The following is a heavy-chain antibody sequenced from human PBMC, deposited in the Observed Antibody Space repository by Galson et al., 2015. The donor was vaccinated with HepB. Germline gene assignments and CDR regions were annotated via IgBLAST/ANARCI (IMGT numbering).Heavy chain of an antibody. CDR3: ARVADADHGDHTHFDS. CDR2: ISSNTLYT. V-gene: IGHV3-11*05. D-gene: IGHD4-17*01. CDR1: GFTFSDYY. Sequence: SLRLSCAVSGFTFSDYYMSWIRQAPGKGLEWISYISSNTLYTNYAGSVKGRFTVSRDNAKNSVYLQMNGLRAEDTAVYYCARVADADHGDHTHFDSWGQGTLVTVSS. J-gene: IGHJ4*02.